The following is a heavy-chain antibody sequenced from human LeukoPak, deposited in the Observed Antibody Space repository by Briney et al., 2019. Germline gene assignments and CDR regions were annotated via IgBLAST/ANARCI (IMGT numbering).Heavy chain of an antibody. D-gene: IGHD3-3*01. CDR2: IYPGDSDT. V-gene: IGHV5-51*01. CDR3: ARQGQQDDGTLFGVVGYYFYYYMDV. J-gene: IGHJ6*03. CDR1: GYNFPSYW. Sequence: GESLKISCKGSGYNFPSYWIGWVRQVPGKGLEWMGIIYPGDSDTKYNPSFQGQVTISADKSINTAYLQWNSLKASDTAVYYCARQGQQDDGTLFGVVGYYFYYYMDVWGKGTPVTVSS.